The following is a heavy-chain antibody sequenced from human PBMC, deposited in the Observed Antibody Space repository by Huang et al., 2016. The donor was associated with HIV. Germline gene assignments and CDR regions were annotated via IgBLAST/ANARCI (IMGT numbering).Heavy chain of an antibody. Sequence: QITLKESGPALLRPTQTLTLTSTFSGFSLTTIGAGVGLIRQPPGKPLEWLVLIYWDDDKRFSPSLKTRIIVTKDTSKNQVVFTMNNVGPTDTGTYYCAHIGRLGDYYMDVWGNGAAVTVSS. J-gene: IGHJ6*03. CDR1: GFSLTTIGAG. CDR2: IYWDDDK. V-gene: IGHV2-5*02. D-gene: IGHD3-16*01. CDR3: AHIGRLGDYYMDV.